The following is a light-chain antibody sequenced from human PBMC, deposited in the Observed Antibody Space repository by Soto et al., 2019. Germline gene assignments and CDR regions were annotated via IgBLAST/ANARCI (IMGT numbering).Light chain of an antibody. CDR1: QSVSSY. CDR3: QQCGSSST. J-gene: IGKJ5*01. V-gene: IGKV3-11*01. CDR2: DAS. Sequence: ETVMTQSPSTLSASPGERATLSCRASQSVSSYLAWYQQKPVQAPRLLIYDASMRATGIPDRFSGSASGTDSTLTISRLEPEDFAVYYCQQCGSSSTFGQGTRLEIK.